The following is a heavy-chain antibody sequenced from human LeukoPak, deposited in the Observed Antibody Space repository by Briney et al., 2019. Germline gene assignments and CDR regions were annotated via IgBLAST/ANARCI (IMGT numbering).Heavy chain of an antibody. CDR3: ARGALRYFDWLSGH. D-gene: IGHD3-9*01. CDR2: IIPIFGTA. CDR1: GGTFSSYA. Sequence: GASVKVSCKASGGTFSSYAISWVRQAPGQGLEWMGGIIPIFGTANYAQKFQGRVTITTDESTSTAYMELSSLRSEDTAVYYCARGALRYFDWLSGHWGQGTLVTVSS. J-gene: IGHJ4*02. V-gene: IGHV1-69*05.